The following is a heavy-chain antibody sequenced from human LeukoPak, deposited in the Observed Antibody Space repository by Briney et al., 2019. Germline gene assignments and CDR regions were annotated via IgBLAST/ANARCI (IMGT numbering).Heavy chain of an antibody. CDR3: ARLLIPDSDY. CDR1: GFTFSSYS. CDR2: ISGSSSTI. Sequence: GGSLRLSCAASGFTFSSYSMNWVRQAPGKGLEWLSYISGSSSTIYYADSVKGRFTISRDNAKNSLYLQVNSLRAEDTAVYYCARLLIPDSDYWGQGTLVTVSS. J-gene: IGHJ4*02. V-gene: IGHV3-48*04. D-gene: IGHD2-2*02.